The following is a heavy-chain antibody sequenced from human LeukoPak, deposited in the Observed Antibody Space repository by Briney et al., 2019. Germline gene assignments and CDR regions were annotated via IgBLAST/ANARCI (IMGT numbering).Heavy chain of an antibody. CDR2: IYRGGDS. CDR1: GFTVSGNH. J-gene: IGHJ4*02. D-gene: IGHD5-18*01. V-gene: IGHV3-66*01. Sequence: PGGSLRLSCAASGFTVSGNHMSWVRQAPGKGLEWVSVIYRGGDSYYVDSVKGRFTISRDNSKNTLYLQMNSLRAEDTAVYYCARELRGYSYGPSFDYWGQGTLVTVSS. CDR3: ARELRGYSYGPSFDY.